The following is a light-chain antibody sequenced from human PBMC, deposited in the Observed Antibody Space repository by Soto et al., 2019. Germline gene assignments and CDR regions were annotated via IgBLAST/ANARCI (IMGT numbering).Light chain of an antibody. CDR2: DAS. J-gene: IGKJ4*01. CDR3: QQRSNWPPVT. Sequence: EIVLTQSPGTLSLSPGERATLSCRASQSVSSSYLAWYQQKPGQAPRLVIYDASNRATGIPARFSGSGSGTDFTLAISSLEPEDFAVYYCQQRSNWPPVTFGGGTKVDIK. CDR1: QSVSSSY. V-gene: IGKV3D-20*02.